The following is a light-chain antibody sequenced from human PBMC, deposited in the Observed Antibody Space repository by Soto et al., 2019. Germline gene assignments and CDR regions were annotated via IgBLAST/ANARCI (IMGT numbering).Light chain of an antibody. CDR1: QSVDSN. CDR3: QQHSKWPIT. CDR2: GIS. V-gene: IGKV3-15*01. Sequence: EIVMTQSPGTLSLSPGETATLSCRASQSVDSNYLAWYQQKPGQAPRLLVYGISTRAIDIPARFSGSGSGTEFTLTISSLQSEDFGIYYCQQHSKWPITFGQGTLLEIK. J-gene: IGKJ5*01.